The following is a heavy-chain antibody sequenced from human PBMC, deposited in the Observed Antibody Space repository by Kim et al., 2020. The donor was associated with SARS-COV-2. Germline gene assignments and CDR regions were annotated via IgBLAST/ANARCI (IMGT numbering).Heavy chain of an antibody. CDR3: ARVPYYYDSSGYYNDY. D-gene: IGHD3-22*01. Sequence: SETLSLTCTVSGGSISSSSYYWGWIRQPPGKGLEWIGSIYYSGSTYYNPSLKSRVTISVDTSKNQFSLKLSSVTAADTAVYYCARVPYYYDSSGYYNDYWGQGTLVTVSS. CDR2: IYYSGST. CDR1: GGSISSSSYY. V-gene: IGHV4-39*07. J-gene: IGHJ4*02.